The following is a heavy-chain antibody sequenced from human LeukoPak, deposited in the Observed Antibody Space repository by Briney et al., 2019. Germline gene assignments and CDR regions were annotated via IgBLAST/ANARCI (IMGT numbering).Heavy chain of an antibody. J-gene: IGHJ3*02. D-gene: IGHD5-18*01. V-gene: IGHV4-59*01. CDR3: ARVLRRYSYGVDAFDI. CDR1: GGSISSYY. CDR2: IYYSGST. Sequence: RSSETLSLTCTVSGGSISSYYWSWIRQPPGKGLEMIGYIYYSGSTNYNPSLKSRVTISVDTSKNQFSLKLSSVTAADTAVYYCARVLRRYSYGVDAFDIWGQGTMVTVSS.